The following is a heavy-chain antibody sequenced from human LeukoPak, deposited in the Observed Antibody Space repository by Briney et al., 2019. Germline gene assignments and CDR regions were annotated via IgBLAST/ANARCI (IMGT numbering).Heavy chain of an antibody. CDR3: ARDGDY. CDR2: INHSGST. J-gene: IGHJ4*02. CDR1: GGSFSGCY. Sequence: SETLSLTCAVYGGSFSGCYWSWIRQPPGKGLEWIGEINHSGSTNYNPSLKSRVTISVDTSKNQFSLKLSSVTAADTAVYYCARDGDYLGQGTLVTVSS. V-gene: IGHV4-34*01.